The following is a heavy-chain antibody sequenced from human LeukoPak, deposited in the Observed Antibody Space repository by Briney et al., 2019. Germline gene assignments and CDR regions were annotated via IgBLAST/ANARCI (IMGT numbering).Heavy chain of an antibody. V-gene: IGHV4-39*01. Sequence: PSETLSLTCTVSGGSVSSSSYFWGWIRQPPGKGLEWIGTIYYSGTTYYNPSLKSRVTISVDTSTNQFSLNLSSVTAADTAVYYCARLVGIAAHHFDYWGQGTLVTVSS. D-gene: IGHD6-25*01. CDR1: GGSVSSSSYF. CDR2: IYYSGTT. CDR3: ARLVGIAAHHFDY. J-gene: IGHJ4*02.